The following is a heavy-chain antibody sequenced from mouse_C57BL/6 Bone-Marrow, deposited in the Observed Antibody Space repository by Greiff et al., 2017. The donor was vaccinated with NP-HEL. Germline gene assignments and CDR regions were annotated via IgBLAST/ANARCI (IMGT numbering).Heavy chain of an antibody. D-gene: IGHD2-4*01. CDR2: IRNKANGYTT. CDR1: GFTFTDYY. Sequence: EVHLVESGGGLVQPGGSLSLSCAASGFTFTDYYMSWVRQPPGKALEWLGFIRNKANGYTTEYSASVKGRFTISRDNSQSILYLQMNALRAEDSATYYCASLYYDYGDYAMDYWGQGTSVTVSS. V-gene: IGHV7-3*01. CDR3: ASLYYDYGDYAMDY. J-gene: IGHJ4*01.